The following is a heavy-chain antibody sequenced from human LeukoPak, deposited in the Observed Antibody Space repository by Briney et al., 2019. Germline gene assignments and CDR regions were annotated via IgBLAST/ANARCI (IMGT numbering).Heavy chain of an antibody. V-gene: IGHV1-18*01. CDR2: FSAYNGNT. CDR3: ARVSIVVVNEYYFDY. CDR1: GYTFTSYG. J-gene: IGHJ4*02. D-gene: IGHD2-21*01. Sequence: ASVKVSCKASGYTFTSYGISWVRQAPGQGLEWMGWFSAYNGNTNYAQKLQGRVTMTTDTSTSTAYMELRSLRSDDTAVYYCARVSIVVVNEYYFDYWGQGTLVTVSS.